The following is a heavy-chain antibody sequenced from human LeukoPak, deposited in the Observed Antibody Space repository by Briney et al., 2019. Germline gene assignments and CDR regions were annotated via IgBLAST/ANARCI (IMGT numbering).Heavy chain of an antibody. J-gene: IGHJ3*02. V-gene: IGHV3-48*03. D-gene: IGHD5-12*01. CDR1: GFTFSTYE. CDR2: ISRSGGNI. Sequence: PGGSLRLSCAASGFTFSTYEMAWVRQAPGKGLEWVAYISRSGGNIYYADSVKGRFTISRDNAKNSLYLQMNSLRAEDTAVYYCARDGDSGYPAPFDIWGQGTMVTVPS. CDR3: ARDGDSGYPAPFDI.